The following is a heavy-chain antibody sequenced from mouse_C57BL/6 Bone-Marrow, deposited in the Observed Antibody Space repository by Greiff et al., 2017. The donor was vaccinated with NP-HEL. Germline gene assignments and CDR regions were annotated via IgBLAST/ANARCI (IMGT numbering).Heavy chain of an antibody. J-gene: IGHJ1*03. CDR1: GYTFTDYY. Sequence: VQLQQSGPVLVKPGASVKMSCKASGYTFTDYYMNWVKQSHGKSLEWIGVINPYNGGTSYNQKFKGKATLTVDKSSSTAYMELNSLTSEDSAVYYCARWCYGSPYWYFDVWGTGTTVTVSS. CDR2: INPYNGGT. D-gene: IGHD1-1*01. CDR3: ARWCYGSPYWYFDV. V-gene: IGHV1-19*01.